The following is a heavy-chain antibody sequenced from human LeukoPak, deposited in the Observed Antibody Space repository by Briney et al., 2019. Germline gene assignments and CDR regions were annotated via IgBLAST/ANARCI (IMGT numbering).Heavy chain of an antibody. V-gene: IGHV3-30*04. CDR3: ARVSGHTAYYDILTGYPPYYFDY. D-gene: IGHD3-9*01. J-gene: IGHJ4*02. CDR1: GFTFSSYA. CDR2: ISYDGSNK. Sequence: PGGSLRLSCAASGFTFSSYAMHWVRQAPGKGLEWVAVISYDGSNKYYADSVKGRFTISRDNAKNSLYLQMNSLRAEDTAVYYCARVSGHTAYYDILTGYPPYYFDYWGQGTLVTVSS.